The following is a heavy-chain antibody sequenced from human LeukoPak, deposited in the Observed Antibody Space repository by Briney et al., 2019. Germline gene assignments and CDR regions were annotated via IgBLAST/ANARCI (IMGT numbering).Heavy chain of an antibody. V-gene: IGHV3-66*01. Sequence: PGGSLRLSCAASGFTVSSNYMSWVRQAPGKGLEWVSVIYSGGSTYYADSVKGRFTISRDNSKNTLYLQMNSLRAEDTAVYYCARDSGYDVFGYWGQGTLVTVSS. CDR1: GFTVSSNY. D-gene: IGHD5-12*01. CDR2: IYSGGST. J-gene: IGHJ4*02. CDR3: ARDSGYDVFGY.